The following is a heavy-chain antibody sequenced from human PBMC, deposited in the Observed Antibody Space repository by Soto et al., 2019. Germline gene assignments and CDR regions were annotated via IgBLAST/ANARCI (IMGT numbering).Heavy chain of an antibody. D-gene: IGHD3-9*01. CDR2: IYYSGST. Sequence: LETLSLTCTVSGGSIISYYWSWIRQPPGKGLEWIGYIYYSGSTNYNPSLKSRVTMSVDTSKNQFSLKMSSVTAADTAVFYCARVGGGYYDILTGLDYWGQGTPVTVSS. J-gene: IGHJ4*02. CDR3: ARVGGGYYDILTGLDY. CDR1: GGSIISYY. V-gene: IGHV4-59*12.